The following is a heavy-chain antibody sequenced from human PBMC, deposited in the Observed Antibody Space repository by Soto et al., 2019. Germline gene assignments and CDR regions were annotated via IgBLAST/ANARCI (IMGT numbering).Heavy chain of an antibody. V-gene: IGHV4-39*01. D-gene: IGHD3-3*01. J-gene: IGHJ4*02. CDR2: IYYSGST. CDR1: GGSNSSSSYY. Sequence: SQTLSLTCTVLGGSNSSSSYYWGWIRQPPGKGLEWIGSIYYSGSTYYNPSLKSRVTISVDTSKNQFSMKLSSVTAADTAVYYCARRITIFGVGYFDYWGQGTLVTVSS. CDR3: ARRITIFGVGYFDY.